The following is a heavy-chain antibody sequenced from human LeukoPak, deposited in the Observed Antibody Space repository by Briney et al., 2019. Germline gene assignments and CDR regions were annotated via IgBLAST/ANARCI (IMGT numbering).Heavy chain of an antibody. D-gene: IGHD5/OR15-5a*01. Sequence: GGSLRLSCAASGFTVSSNYMRWVRQAPGKGLEWVSVIYSDDSTYYADSVKGRFTISRDNSKDTVYLQMNSLRAEDTAVYYCARVQGGGLPRWYWGQGTLVTVSS. CDR3: ARVQGGGLPRWY. J-gene: IGHJ4*02. CDR1: GFTVSSNY. CDR2: IYSDDST. V-gene: IGHV3-66*01.